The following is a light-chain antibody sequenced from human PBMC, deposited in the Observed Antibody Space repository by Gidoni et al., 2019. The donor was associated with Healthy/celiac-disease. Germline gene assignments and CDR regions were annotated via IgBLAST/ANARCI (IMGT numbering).Light chain of an antibody. CDR2: KAS. V-gene: IGKV1-5*03. CDR1: QSISSW. CDR3: QQYNSYSEWT. Sequence: DIQMTQSPSTLSASVVARVTITCRASQSISSWLARYQQNPGKAPKLLIYKASSLESGVPSRFSGSGSGTEFTLTISSLQPDDFATYYYQQYNSYSEWTFGQGTKVEIK. J-gene: IGKJ1*01.